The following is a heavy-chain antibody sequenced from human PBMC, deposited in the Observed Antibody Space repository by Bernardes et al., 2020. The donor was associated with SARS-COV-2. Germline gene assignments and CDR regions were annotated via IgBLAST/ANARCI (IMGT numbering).Heavy chain of an antibody. Sequence: GGSLRLSCAASGFTFSNYAMNWVRQAPGKGLEWVSSISSRSSYIYHADSVKGRFAISRDNVKNSVYLQMNSLRVEDTAVYYCARDDLGGVEMATPDAFDLWGQGTMVTVSS. J-gene: IGHJ3*01. CDR1: GFTFSNYA. D-gene: IGHD5-12*01. CDR3: ARDDLGGVEMATPDAFDL. V-gene: IGHV3-21*01. CDR2: ISSRSSYI.